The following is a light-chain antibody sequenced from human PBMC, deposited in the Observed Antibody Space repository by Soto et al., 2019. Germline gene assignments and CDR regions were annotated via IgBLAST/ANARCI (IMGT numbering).Light chain of an antibody. CDR1: TSDVGGYNH. V-gene: IGLV2-8*01. Sequence: QSVLTQPPSASGSPGQSVTISCTGTTSDVGGYNHVSWYQLHPGKVPKLIISEVNKRPSGVPDRFSGSKSGSTASLTVSGLQAEDEADYFCSSYAGSKNFILFGGGTKLTVL. CDR2: EVN. CDR3: SSYAGSKNFIL. J-gene: IGLJ2*01.